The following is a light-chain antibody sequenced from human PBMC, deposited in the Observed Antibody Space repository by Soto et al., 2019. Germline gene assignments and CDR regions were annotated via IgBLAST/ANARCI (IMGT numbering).Light chain of an antibody. J-gene: IGKJ3*01. Sequence: EIVLTQSPATLSLSPGERATLSCRASQSISNYLAWYQQKPGQAPRLLIYDASKRATGVPARFSGSWSGTDFTLTISSLEPEDFAVYYCQQRNNWTFGPGTKVDIK. V-gene: IGKV3-11*01. CDR3: QQRNNWT. CDR1: QSISNY. CDR2: DAS.